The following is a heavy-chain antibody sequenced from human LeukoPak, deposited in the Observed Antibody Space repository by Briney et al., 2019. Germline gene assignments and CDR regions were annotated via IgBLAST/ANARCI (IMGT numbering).Heavy chain of an antibody. CDR2: IYYSGST. V-gene: IGHV4-61*08. Sequence: PSETLSLTCTVSGGSISSGDYYWSWIRQPPGMGLEWIGYIYYSGSTYYNPSLKSRVTISVDTSKNQFSLKLSSVTAADTAVYYCARVHYSSSWYFDYWGQGTLVTVSS. J-gene: IGHJ4*02. CDR3: ARVHYSSSWYFDY. CDR1: GGSISSGDYY. D-gene: IGHD6-13*01.